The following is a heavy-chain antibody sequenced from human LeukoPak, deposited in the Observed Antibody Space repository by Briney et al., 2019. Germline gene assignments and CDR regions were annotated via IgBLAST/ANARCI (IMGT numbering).Heavy chain of an antibody. CDR2: ISSSSSTI. CDR3: ARDPSIAAAQYDMDV. CDR1: GFTFSSYS. D-gene: IGHD6-13*01. V-gene: IGHV3-48*01. J-gene: IGHJ6*03. Sequence: GGSLRLSCAASGFTFSSYSMNWVRQAPGKGLEWGSYISSSSSTIYYADSVKGRFTISRDNAKNSLYLQMNSLRAEDTAVYYCARDPSIAAAQYDMDVWGTGSTVTVSS.